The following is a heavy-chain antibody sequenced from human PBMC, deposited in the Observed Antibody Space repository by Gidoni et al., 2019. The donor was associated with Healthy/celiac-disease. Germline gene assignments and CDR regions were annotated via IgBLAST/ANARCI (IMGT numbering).Heavy chain of an antibody. CDR1: GFTFDASG. Sequence: EVQLVESGGGVVRPGGSLRLSCAASGFTFDASGMSWVRQAPGKGLEWGSGINWNGGSTGYADSVKGRFTISRDNAKNSLYLQMNSLRAEDTALYYCARDRILGYCTNGVCYTDLDYWGQGTLVTVSS. CDR3: ARDRILGYCTNGVCYTDLDY. V-gene: IGHV3-20*04. D-gene: IGHD2-8*01. CDR2: INWNGGST. J-gene: IGHJ4*02.